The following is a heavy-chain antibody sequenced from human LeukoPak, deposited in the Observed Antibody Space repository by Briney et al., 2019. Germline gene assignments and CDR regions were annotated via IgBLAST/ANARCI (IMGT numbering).Heavy chain of an antibody. Sequence: PGGSLRLSCAVSGLTLSNVWMNWVRQAPGKGLEWVGRIRSQTAGGTTDFAAPVKGGFSISRDDSKNSLYLQMNSLTSEDTAVYYCAHGSAQYYEYWGQGTLVTVPS. CDR1: GLTLSNVW. CDR3: AHGSAQYYEY. J-gene: IGHJ1*01. V-gene: IGHV3-15*07. D-gene: IGHD2-15*01. CDR2: IRSQTAGGTT.